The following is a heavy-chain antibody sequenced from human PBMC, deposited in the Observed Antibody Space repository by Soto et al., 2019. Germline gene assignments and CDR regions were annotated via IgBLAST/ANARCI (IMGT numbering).Heavy chain of an antibody. D-gene: IGHD5-18*01. J-gene: IGHJ4*02. CDR3: AKPDLSGYSYGFQSH. V-gene: IGHV3-30-3*02. Sequence: GGSLRLSCAASGFTFSSYAMHWVRQAPGKGLEWVAVISYDGSNKYYADSVKGRFTISRDNSKDTLYLQMNSLRAEDTAVYYCAKPDLSGYSYGFQSHWGQGTLVTVSS. CDR2: ISYDGSNK. CDR1: GFTFSSYA.